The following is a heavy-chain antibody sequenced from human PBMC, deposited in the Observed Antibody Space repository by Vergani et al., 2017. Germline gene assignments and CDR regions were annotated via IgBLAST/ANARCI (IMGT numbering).Heavy chain of an antibody. CDR2: IFSNDEK. Sequence: QVTLKESGPVLVKPTETLTLTCTVSGFSLSNARMGVSWIRQPPGKALEWLAHIFSNDEKSYSTSLKSRLTISKDTSKSQVVLTMTNMDPVDTATYYCARALGYCSGGSCYPPSYYYYGMDVWGQGTTVTVSS. D-gene: IGHD2-15*01. CDR3: ARALGYCSGGSCYPPSYYYYGMDV. CDR1: GFSLSNARMG. V-gene: IGHV2-26*01. J-gene: IGHJ6*02.